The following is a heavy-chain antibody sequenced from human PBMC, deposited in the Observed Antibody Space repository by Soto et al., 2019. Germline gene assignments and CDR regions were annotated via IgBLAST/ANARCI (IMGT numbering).Heavy chain of an antibody. Sequence: SETLSLTCTVSGDSIGRGAYSWNWIRQPPGKGLEWIGYIHHSGTTYYSPSLQNRVTISIERSRNQFSLKLNSVTAADTAVYFCGRDLTSNANCIDPWGQGTLVTV. CDR3: GRDLTSNANCIDP. V-gene: IGHV4-30-2*01. CDR1: GDSIGRGAYS. J-gene: IGHJ5*02. CDR2: IHHSGTT. D-gene: IGHD2-2*01.